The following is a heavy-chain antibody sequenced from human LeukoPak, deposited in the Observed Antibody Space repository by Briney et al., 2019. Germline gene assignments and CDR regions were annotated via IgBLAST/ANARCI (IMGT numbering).Heavy chain of an antibody. CDR1: GFTFSSYW. D-gene: IGHD3-10*01. Sequence: GGSLRLPCAASGFTFSSYWMSWVRQAPGKGLEWVANIKQDGSEKYYVDSVKGRFTISRDIAKNSLYLQMNSLRAEDTAVYYCARGRGSGSYYASAIDYWGQGTLVTVSS. J-gene: IGHJ4*02. CDR2: IKQDGSEK. CDR3: ARGRGSGSYYASAIDY. V-gene: IGHV3-7*01.